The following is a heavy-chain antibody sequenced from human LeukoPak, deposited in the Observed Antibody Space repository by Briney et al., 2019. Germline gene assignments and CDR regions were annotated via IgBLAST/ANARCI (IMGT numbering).Heavy chain of an antibody. J-gene: IGHJ3*02. V-gene: IGHV4-34*01. D-gene: IGHD1-14*01. CDR2: VNHSGST. Sequence: LETLSLTCAVYGGSFNDYYWTWVRQPPGKGLEWIGEVNHSGSTNYNPSLKSRVTISVDTSKNQFSLKLSSVTAADTAVYYCARTNQISETAFDIWGQGTMVIVSS. CDR3: ARTNQISETAFDI. CDR1: GGSFNDYY.